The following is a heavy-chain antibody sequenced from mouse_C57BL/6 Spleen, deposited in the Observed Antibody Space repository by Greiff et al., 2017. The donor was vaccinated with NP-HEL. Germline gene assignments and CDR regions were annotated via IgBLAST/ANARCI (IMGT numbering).Heavy chain of an antibody. D-gene: IGHD2-10*01. CDR1: GYTFTDYE. Sequence: VQLQQSGAELVRPGASVTLSCKASGYTFTDYEMHWVKQTPVHGLEWIGAIDPETGGTAYTQKFKGKAILTADKSSSTAYMELRSLTSEDSAVYYCTPTKENYLDNWGKGTTLTVSS. V-gene: IGHV1-15*01. J-gene: IGHJ2*01. CDR2: IDPETGGT. CDR3: TPTKENYLDN.